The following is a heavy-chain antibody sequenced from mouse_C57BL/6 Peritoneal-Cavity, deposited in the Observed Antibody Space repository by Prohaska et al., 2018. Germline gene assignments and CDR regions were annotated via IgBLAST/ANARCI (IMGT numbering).Heavy chain of an antibody. V-gene: IGHV3-6*01. CDR3: AREGDWN. J-gene: IGHJ4*01. D-gene: IGHD3-3*01. Sequence: WNWTRQFPGNKLEWMGYISYDGSNNYNPSLKNRISSTRDTSKNQFFLKLNSVTTEDTATFYCAREGDWNWRQGSSVTVSS. CDR2: ISYDGSN.